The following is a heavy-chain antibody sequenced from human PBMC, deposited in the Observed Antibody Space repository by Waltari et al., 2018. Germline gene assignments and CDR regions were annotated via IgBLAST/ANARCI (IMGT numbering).Heavy chain of an antibody. J-gene: IGHJ6*02. CDR1: GGSFSGYY. Sequence: QVQLQQWGAGLLKPSETLSLTCAVYGGSFSGYYWSWIRQPPGKGLEWIGEINHSGSTTYNPALKSRVTISVDTSKNQFSLKLSSVTAADTAVYYCARGPASVGSGYYRSYYYYGMDVWGQGTTVTVSS. CDR2: INHSGST. D-gene: IGHD3-3*01. V-gene: IGHV4-34*01. CDR3: ARGPASVGSGYYRSYYYYGMDV.